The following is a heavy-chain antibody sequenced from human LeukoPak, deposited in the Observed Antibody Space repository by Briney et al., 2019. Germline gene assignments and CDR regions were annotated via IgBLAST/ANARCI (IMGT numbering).Heavy chain of an antibody. V-gene: IGHV4-34*01. J-gene: IGHJ4*02. D-gene: IGHD6-13*01. CDR1: GGSFSGYY. CDR3: ARLIRMGARPAAGPRMDY. CDR2: ITHSGST. Sequence: PSETLSLTCAVYGGSFSGYYWSWIRQPPGKGLEWIGEITHSGSTNYNPSLKSRVTISGDTSKNQFSMKLSSVTAADTAVYYCARLIRMGARPAAGPRMDYWGQGTLVTVSS.